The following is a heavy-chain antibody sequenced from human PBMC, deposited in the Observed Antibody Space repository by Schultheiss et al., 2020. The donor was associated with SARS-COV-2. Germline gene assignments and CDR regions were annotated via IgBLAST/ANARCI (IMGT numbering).Heavy chain of an antibody. Sequence: GGSLRLSCVASGFTFSNHYMDWVRQAPGKGLEWVSSISSSSNYIYYADSVKGRFTISRDISKSTLYLQMNSLRAEDTAVYYCARPKLRYFDRDAFDIWGQGTMVTVSS. J-gene: IGHJ3*02. CDR2: ISSSSNYI. CDR3: ARPKLRYFDRDAFDI. CDR1: GFTFSNHY. D-gene: IGHD3-9*01. V-gene: IGHV3-21*01.